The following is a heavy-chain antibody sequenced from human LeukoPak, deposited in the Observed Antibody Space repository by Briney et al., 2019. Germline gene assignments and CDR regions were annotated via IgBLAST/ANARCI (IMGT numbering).Heavy chain of an antibody. CDR1: GGSISSYY. J-gene: IGHJ6*02. CDR2: VDYRGNT. CDR3: ARVEVGAANRQWYGMDV. Sequence: SETLSLTCTISGGSISSYYWSWIRQPPGKGLEWIGYVDYRGNTNYNPSLKSRVTISVDTSKSLFSLKLNSVTAADTAVYYCARVEVGAANRQWYGMDVWGQGTTVTVSS. V-gene: IGHV4-59*01. D-gene: IGHD2-15*01.